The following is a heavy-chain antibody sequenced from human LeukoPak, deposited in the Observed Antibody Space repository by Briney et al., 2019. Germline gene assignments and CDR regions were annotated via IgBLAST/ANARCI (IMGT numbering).Heavy chain of an antibody. D-gene: IGHD6-13*01. CDR1: GFTFSDYG. V-gene: IGHV3-30*18. CDR2: ISHDGSSQ. J-gene: IGHJ4*02. Sequence: WRSLRLSCAASGFTFSDYGMHWARLAPGKGLEWVAHISHDGSSQNYADSVQGRFTISRDNSKNTVDLQMNSLRAEDTAVYYCAKDGPLPYTSTSFGRHFLEYWGQGTLVTVSS. CDR3: AKDGPLPYTSTSFGRHFLEY.